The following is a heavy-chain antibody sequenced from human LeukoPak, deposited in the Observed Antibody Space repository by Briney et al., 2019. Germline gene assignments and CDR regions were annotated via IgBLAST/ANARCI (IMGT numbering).Heavy chain of an antibody. V-gene: IGHV4-59*01. CDR3: ARTTDFYFGVDV. CDR1: GGSISSNY. D-gene: IGHD1-14*01. Sequence: SETLSLTCTVSGGSISSNYWSWIRQPPGKGLEWIGYAYYSGSTNYNPSLKSRVTITVDRSKNQFSLKLSSVTAADTAIYYCARTTDFYFGVDVWGQGTTVTVSS. CDR2: AYYSGST. J-gene: IGHJ6*02.